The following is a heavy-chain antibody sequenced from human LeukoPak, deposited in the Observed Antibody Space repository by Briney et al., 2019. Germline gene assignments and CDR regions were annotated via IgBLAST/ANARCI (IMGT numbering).Heavy chain of an antibody. V-gene: IGHV3-21*01. Sequence: PGGSLRLSCAASGFTFSTYTMNWVRQAPGKGLEWVSSISSRSSYIYYADSVKGRFTISRDNAKNSLYLQMNSLRAEDTAVYYCARDRRDYLDYWGQGTLVTVSS. CDR3: ARDRRDYLDY. CDR2: ISSRSSYI. CDR1: GFTFSTYT. J-gene: IGHJ4*02.